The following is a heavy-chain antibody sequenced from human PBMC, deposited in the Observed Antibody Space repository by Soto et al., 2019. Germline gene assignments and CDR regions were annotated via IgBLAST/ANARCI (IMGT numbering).Heavy chain of an antibody. CDR3: AKERTGKVDY. J-gene: IGHJ4*02. Sequence: PGGSLRLSCAASGFTFSSYAMYWVRQAPGKGLEWVAVISYDGSNKYYADSAKGRFTISRDNSKNTLYLQMNSLRAEDTAVYYCAKERTGKVDYWGQGTLVTVSS. V-gene: IGHV3-30-3*01. CDR1: GFTFSSYA. CDR2: ISYDGSNK.